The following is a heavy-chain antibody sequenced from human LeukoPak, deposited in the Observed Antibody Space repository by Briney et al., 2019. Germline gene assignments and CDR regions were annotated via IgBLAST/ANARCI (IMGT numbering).Heavy chain of an antibody. D-gene: IGHD2-15*01. CDR1: GFTFTNTW. J-gene: IGHJ4*02. V-gene: IGHV3-33*08. CDR2: IWYDGSNK. CDR3: ARAVGFCDY. Sequence: GGSPRLSCAASGFTFTNTWMSWVRQAPGKGLEWVAVIWYDGSNKYYADSVKGRFTISRDNSKNTLYLQMNSLRAEDTAVYYCARAVGFCDYWGQGTLVTVSS.